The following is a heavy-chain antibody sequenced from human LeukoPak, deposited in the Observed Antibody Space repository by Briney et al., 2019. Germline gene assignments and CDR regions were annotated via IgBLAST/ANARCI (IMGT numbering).Heavy chain of an antibody. CDR2: IYSGGST. V-gene: IGHV3-53*01. CDR1: GFIVSSNY. D-gene: IGHD3-10*01. Sequence: GGSLRLSCAASGFIVSSNYMSWVRQAPGKGLEWVSIIYSGGSTYYSDSVKGRFTISRDTPKSTLYLQMSSLRAEDTALYYFVGMLRGVYFTMDVWGKGTTVTVSS. CDR3: VGMLRGVYFTMDV. J-gene: IGHJ6*04.